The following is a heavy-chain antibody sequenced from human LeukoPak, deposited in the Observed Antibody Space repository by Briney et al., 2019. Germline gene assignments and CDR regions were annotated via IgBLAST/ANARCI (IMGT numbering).Heavy chain of an antibody. Sequence: PGGSLRLSCAASGFTFSDYWMHWVRHAPGKGLVWVSRIKSDGSSTSYADSVKGRFTISRDNSKNTLYLHMNSLRAEDTAVFYCAKDRVGYCTSSSCSVDYWGQGTLVTVSS. CDR2: IKSDGSST. V-gene: IGHV3-74*01. CDR3: AKDRVGYCTSSSCSVDY. J-gene: IGHJ4*02. D-gene: IGHD2-2*01. CDR1: GFTFSDYW.